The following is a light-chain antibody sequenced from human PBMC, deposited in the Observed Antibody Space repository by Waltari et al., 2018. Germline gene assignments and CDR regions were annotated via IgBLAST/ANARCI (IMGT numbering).Light chain of an antibody. Sequence: AIRITQSPSPLSASPGDRVTLTCRASQGISSYLAWYQQKPGKAPKLLIYAASTLQSGVPSRFSGSGSGTDFTLTISCLQSEDFATDYCQQYYSYPQTFGQGTKVEIK. V-gene: IGKV1-8*01. CDR1: QGISSY. J-gene: IGKJ1*01. CDR2: AAS. CDR3: QQYYSYPQT.